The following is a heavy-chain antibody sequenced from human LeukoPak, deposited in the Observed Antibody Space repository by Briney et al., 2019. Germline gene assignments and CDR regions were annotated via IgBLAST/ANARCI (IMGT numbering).Heavy chain of an antibody. D-gene: IGHD3-3*01. CDR2: IYSGGST. CDR3: ATRGVLGRFLEWDYYYYYGMDV. J-gene: IGHJ6*02. Sequence: GGSLRLSCAASGFTVSSNYMSWARQAPGKGLEWVSVIYSGGSTYYADSVKGRFTISRDNSKNTLYLQMNSLRAEDTAVYYCATRGVLGRFLEWDYYYYYGMDVWGQGTTVTVSS. CDR1: GFTVSSNY. V-gene: IGHV3-66*01.